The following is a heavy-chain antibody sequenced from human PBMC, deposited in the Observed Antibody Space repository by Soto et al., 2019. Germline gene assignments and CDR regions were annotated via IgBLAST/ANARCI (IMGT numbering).Heavy chain of an antibody. V-gene: IGHV3-30*18. Sequence: QVQLVESGGGVVQPGRSLRLSCAASGFTFSSYGMHWVRQAPGKGLEWVAVISYDGSNKYYADSVKGRFTISRDNSKNTMYLQMNRLRAEDTAVYYCAKDRFRIAVAAPFDYWGQGTLVTVSS. J-gene: IGHJ4*02. D-gene: IGHD6-19*01. CDR3: AKDRFRIAVAAPFDY. CDR1: GFTFSSYG. CDR2: ISYDGSNK.